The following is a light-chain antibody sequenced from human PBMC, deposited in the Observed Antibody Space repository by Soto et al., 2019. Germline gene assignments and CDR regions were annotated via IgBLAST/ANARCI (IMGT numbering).Light chain of an antibody. V-gene: IGKV1-5*03. CDR3: QQYNSYARA. CDR1: QSISNW. J-gene: IGKJ1*01. CDR2: LAS. Sequence: DIQMTQSTSTLSASVGDRVTITGRGSQSISNWLAWYQQKPGKAPKLLIYLASSLESGVPSRFSGSGSGTEVTLTISSLQPDDFATYYCQQYNSYARAFGQGTKVDI.